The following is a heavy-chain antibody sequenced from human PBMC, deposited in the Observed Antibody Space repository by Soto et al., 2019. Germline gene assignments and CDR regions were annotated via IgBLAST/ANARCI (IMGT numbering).Heavy chain of an antibody. CDR1: GFTFSSYS. Sequence: GGSLRLSCAASGFTFSSYSMNWVRQAPGKGLEWVSGISWNSGSIGYADSVKGRFTISRDNAKNSLYLQMNSLRAEDTALYYCAKDISVVVPAAILMGAFDIWGQGTMVTVSS. D-gene: IGHD2-2*02. CDR3: AKDISVVVPAAILMGAFDI. CDR2: ISWNSGSI. V-gene: IGHV3-9*01. J-gene: IGHJ3*02.